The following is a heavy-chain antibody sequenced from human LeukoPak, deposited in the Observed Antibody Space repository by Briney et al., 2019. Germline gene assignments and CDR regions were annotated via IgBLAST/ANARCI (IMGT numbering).Heavy chain of an antibody. Sequence: GGSLRLSCAASGFSFRDFWMTWVRQAPGKGLEWVANINQGGSVKYYVDSVKGRFTISRDDRGHSLYLQMNSLTTEDTAMYFCGRLHPFQSSTYRPVDFWGQGTVVIVSS. J-gene: IGHJ4*02. D-gene: IGHD2/OR15-2a*01. CDR1: GFSFRDFW. CDR3: GRLHPFQSSTYRPVDF. CDR2: INQGGSVK. V-gene: IGHV3-7*01.